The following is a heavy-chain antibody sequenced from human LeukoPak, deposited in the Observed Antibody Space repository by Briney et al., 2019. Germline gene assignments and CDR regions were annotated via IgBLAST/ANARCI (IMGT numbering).Heavy chain of an antibody. J-gene: IGHJ6*02. CDR1: AYSFTSYG. V-gene: IGHV1-18*01. D-gene: IGHD3-22*01. Sequence: ASVKVSCTASAYSFTSYGSSWVRQAPGQGLEWMGWISAYNGNTNYAQKLQGRVTMTTDTSTSTAYMELRSLRSDDTAVYYCARDPYYYDSSGIYYYYGMDVWGQGTTVTVSS. CDR2: ISAYNGNT. CDR3: ARDPYYYDSSGIYYYYGMDV.